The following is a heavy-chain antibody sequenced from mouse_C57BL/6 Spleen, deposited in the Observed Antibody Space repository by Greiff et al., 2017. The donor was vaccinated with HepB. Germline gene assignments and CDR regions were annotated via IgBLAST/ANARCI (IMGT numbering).Heavy chain of an antibody. J-gene: IGHJ1*03. CDR2: INPSTGGT. CDR3: ARKVYYGNYGSYWYFDV. D-gene: IGHD2-1*01. Sequence: EVKVVESGPELVKPGASVKISCKASGYSFTGYYMNWVKQSPEKSLEWIGEINPSTGGTTYNQKFKAKATLTVDKSSSTAYMQLKSLTSEDSAVYYCARKVYYGNYGSYWYFDVWGTGTTVTVSS. V-gene: IGHV1-42*01. CDR1: GYSFTGYY.